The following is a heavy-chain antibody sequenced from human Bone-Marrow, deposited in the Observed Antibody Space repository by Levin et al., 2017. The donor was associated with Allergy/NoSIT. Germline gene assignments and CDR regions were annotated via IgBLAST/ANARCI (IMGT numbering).Heavy chain of an antibody. D-gene: IGHD5-12*01. J-gene: IGHJ4*02. CDR1: GGSFSGYY. CDR3: ARLKVATRPFDY. V-gene: IGHV4-34*01. Sequence: SETLSLTCAVYGGSFSGYYWSWIRKPPGKGLEWIGEINHSGSTNYNPSLKSRVTISVDTSKNQFSLKLSSVTAADTAVYYCARLKVATRPFDYWGQGTLVTVSS. CDR2: INHSGST.